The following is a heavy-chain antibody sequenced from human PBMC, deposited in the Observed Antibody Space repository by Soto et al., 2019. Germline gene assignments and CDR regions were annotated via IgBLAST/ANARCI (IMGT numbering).Heavy chain of an antibody. J-gene: IGHJ4*02. CDR3: AKDVR. CDR1: GLTFSSHW. V-gene: IGHV3-7*05. CDR2: IKGDGSEK. Sequence: EVHLVESGGDLVQPGGSLRLSCAASGLTFSSHWMSWVRQAPGKGLEWVANIKGDGSEKYYVDSVKGRFTISRDNAKNSLYLQMNSLRVEDTALYYCAKDVRWGQGTLVTVSS.